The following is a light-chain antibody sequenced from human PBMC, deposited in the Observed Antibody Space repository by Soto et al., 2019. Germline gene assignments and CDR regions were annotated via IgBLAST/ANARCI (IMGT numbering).Light chain of an antibody. CDR2: DAS. J-gene: IGKJ5*01. Sequence: EIVLTQSPGTLSLSPGERATLSCRTSLSVSVYLDWYQQKPGQAPRLLISDASNRATGIPARFSGSGSGTDFTLTTSSLEPEDFAVYYCHQRQYWPPITFGQGTRLEIK. CDR1: LSVSVY. V-gene: IGKV3-11*01. CDR3: HQRQYWPPIT.